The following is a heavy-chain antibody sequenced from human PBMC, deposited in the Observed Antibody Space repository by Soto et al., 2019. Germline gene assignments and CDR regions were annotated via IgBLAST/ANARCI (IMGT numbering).Heavy chain of an antibody. CDR3: ARDGTFYGMDV. CDR2: ISGSGGNT. V-gene: IGHV3-23*01. CDR1: GFTFRSYA. J-gene: IGHJ6*02. Sequence: GGSLRLSCVDSGFTFRSYAMSWVRQAPGKGLEWVSAISGSGGNTYYADSVKGRFTISRDNSKNTLYLQMNSLRAEDTAVYYCARDGTFYGMDVWGQGTTVTVSS. D-gene: IGHD1-7*01.